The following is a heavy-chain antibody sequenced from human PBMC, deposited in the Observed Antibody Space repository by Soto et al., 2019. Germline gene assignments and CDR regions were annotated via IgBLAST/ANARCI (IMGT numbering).Heavy chain of an antibody. CDR3: AKQRAGYGSGSDTFYFDF. J-gene: IGHJ4*02. CDR1: GFTFSTYA. V-gene: IGHV3-23*01. CDR2: LSGSGGTT. Sequence: PVGSLRLSCSTSGFTFSTYAMNWVRQAPGKGLEWVSALSGSGGTTYYADSVRGRFTISRDNSKNTLFLQMSSLRAEDTALYYCAKQRAGYGSGSDTFYFDFRGQGTLVTVSS. D-gene: IGHD3-10*01.